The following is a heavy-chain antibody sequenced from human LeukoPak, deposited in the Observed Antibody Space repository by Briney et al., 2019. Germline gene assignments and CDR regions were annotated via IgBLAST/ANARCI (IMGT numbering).Heavy chain of an antibody. D-gene: IGHD6-19*01. V-gene: IGHV3-23*01. CDR3: AKMETESSGWYYYYYYMDV. CDR1: GFTLSSYE. CDR2: IDYDGGSG. J-gene: IGHJ6*03. Sequence: GGSLRLSCTVSGFTLSSYEMSWIRQAPGKGLEWVSSIDYDGGSGHYADSVKGRFTISRDNSNNTLFLHLNSLRAEDTAVYYCAKMETESSGWYYYYYYMDVWGKGTTVTVSS.